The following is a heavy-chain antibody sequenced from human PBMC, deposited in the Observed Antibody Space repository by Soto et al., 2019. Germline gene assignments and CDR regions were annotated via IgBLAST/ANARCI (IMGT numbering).Heavy chain of an antibody. D-gene: IGHD2-21*02. CDR1: GYTFTSYD. J-gene: IGHJ4*02. Sequence: QVQLVQSGAEVKKPGASVKVSCKASGYTFTSYDINWVRQATGQGLEWMGWMNPNSGNTGYAQKFQGRVTMTRNTSISTAYMELSSLRSEDTAVYYCARGQLAYCGGDCYFPLDYWGQGTLVTVSS. V-gene: IGHV1-8*01. CDR2: MNPNSGNT. CDR3: ARGQLAYCGGDCYFPLDY.